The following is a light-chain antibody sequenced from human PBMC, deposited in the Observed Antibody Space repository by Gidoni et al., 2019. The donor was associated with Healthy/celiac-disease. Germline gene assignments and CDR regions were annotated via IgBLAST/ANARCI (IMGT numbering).Light chain of an antibody. J-gene: IGKJ4*01. CDR1: QSVLYSSNNKNY. Sequence: RATINCKSSQSVLYSSNNKNYLAWYQQKPGQPPKLLIYWASTRESGVPDRFSGSWSGTDFTLTISSLQAEDVAVYYCQQYYSTPLTFGGGTKVEIK. V-gene: IGKV4-1*01. CDR3: QQYYSTPLT. CDR2: WAS.